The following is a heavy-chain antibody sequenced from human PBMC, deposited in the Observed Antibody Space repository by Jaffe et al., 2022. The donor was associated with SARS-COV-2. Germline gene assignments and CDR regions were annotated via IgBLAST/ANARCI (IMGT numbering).Heavy chain of an antibody. CDR2: IYSGGST. D-gene: IGHD3-10*01. CDR3: ARDWPLLWFGERALSYYYGMDV. CDR1: GFTVSSNY. J-gene: IGHJ6*02. V-gene: IGHV3-66*02. Sequence: EVQLVESGGGLVQPGGSLRLSCAASGFTVSSNYMSWVRQAPGKGLEWVSVIYSGGSTYYADSVKGRFTISRDNSKNTLYLQMNSLRAEDTAVYYCARDWPLLWFGERALSYYYGMDVWGQGTTVTVSS.